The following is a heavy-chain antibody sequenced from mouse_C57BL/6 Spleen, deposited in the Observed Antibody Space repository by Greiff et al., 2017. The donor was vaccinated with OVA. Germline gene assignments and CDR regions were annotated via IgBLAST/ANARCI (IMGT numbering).Heavy chain of an antibody. CDR2: IDPSDSYT. V-gene: IGHV1-69*01. CDR1: GYTFTSYW. CDR3: ARLRSSHAMDY. Sequence: QVQLQQPGAELVMPGASVKLSCKASGYTFTSYWMHWVKQRPGHGLEWIGEIDPSDSYTNYNQKFKGKSTLTVDKSSSTAYMQLSSLTSEDSAVYYCARLRSSHAMDYWGQGTSVTVSS. J-gene: IGHJ4*01.